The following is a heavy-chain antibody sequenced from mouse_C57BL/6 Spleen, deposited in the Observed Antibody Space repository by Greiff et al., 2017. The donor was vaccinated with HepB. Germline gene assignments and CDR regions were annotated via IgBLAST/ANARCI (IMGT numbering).Heavy chain of an antibody. J-gene: IGHJ2*01. CDR3: TTWDWNY. CDR2: IDPENGDT. D-gene: IGHD4-1*01. V-gene: IGHV14-4*01. Sequence: VQLQQSGAELVRPGASVKLSCTASGFNIKDDYMHWVKQRPEQGLEWIGCIDPENGDTEYASKFQGKATITADTASNTAYLQLSSLTSEDTAVYYGTTWDWNYWGQGTTLTVSS. CDR1: GFNIKDDY.